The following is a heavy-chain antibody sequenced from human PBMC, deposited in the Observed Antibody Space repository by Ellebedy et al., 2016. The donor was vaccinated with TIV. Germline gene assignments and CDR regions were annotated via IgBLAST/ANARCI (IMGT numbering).Heavy chain of an antibody. V-gene: IGHV4-59*01. CDR2: IYYSGST. J-gene: IGHJ6*02. CDR3: ARGGDSGYDWYYYYGMDV. D-gene: IGHD5-12*01. Sequence: SETLSLTCTVSGGSISSYYWSWIRQPPGKGLEWIGYIYYSGSTNYNPSLKSRVTISVDTSKNQFSLKLSSVTAADTAVYYCARGGDSGYDWYYYYGMDVWGQGTTVTVSS. CDR1: GGSISSYY.